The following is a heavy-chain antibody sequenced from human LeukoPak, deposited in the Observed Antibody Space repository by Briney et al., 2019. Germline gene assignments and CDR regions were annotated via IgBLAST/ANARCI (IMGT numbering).Heavy chain of an antibody. CDR2: IRGDSSII. CDR3: AKGRFTSSTFDY. J-gene: IGHJ4*02. D-gene: IGHD5/OR15-5a*01. Sequence: PGGSLRLSCAASGFAFSRDAMSWVRQAPGKGLEWVSLIRGDSSIIEYADSVKGRFTISRDNSKNTLYLQMKSLRAEDTAVYYCAKGRFTSSTFDYWGQGTLVTVSS. CDR1: GFAFSRDA. V-gene: IGHV3-23*01.